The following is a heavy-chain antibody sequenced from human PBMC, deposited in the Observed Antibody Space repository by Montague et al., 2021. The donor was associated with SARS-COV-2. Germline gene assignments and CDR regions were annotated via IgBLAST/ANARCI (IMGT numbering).Heavy chain of an antibody. D-gene: IGHD1-1*01. V-gene: IGHV4-34*01. CDR2: ISQSGTA. J-gene: IGHJ3*02. CDR1: GGSFSVYY. Sequence: SETLSLTCAVYGGSFSVYYWGWLHQSPRSGLEWIAEISQSGTAHYNPSLESRVSISIDTSRNQFTLKLSSVTAADTAMYYCAREREVERAARTLVAFDMWGQGTMVTVSS. CDR3: AREREVERAARTLVAFDM.